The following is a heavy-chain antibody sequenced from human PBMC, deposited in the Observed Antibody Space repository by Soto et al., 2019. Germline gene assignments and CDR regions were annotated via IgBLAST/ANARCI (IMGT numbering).Heavy chain of an antibody. CDR3: ARDPKTSGGQHWAFNYFDS. D-gene: IGHD7-27*01. CDR1: QFTFRSYG. J-gene: IGHJ4*02. V-gene: IGHV3-30*03. CDR2: ISYDGHTQ. Sequence: GGSLRLSCATSQFTFRSYGVHWVRQAPGKGLQWVAHISYDGHTQDPADSVKGRFTISRDNSKSTLYLQVDSLRPEDAAVYYCARDPKTSGGQHWAFNYFDSWGQGTLVTVSS.